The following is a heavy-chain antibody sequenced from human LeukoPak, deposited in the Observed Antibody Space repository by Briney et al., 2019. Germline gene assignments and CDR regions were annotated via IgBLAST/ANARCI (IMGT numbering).Heavy chain of an antibody. CDR3: ARDKAPYGSGSYYPLYY. CDR2: ISYDGSNK. D-gene: IGHD3-10*01. CDR1: GFTFSSYA. J-gene: IGHJ4*02. Sequence: PGRSLRLSCAASGFTFSSYAMHWVRQAPGKGLEWVAVISYDGSNKYYADSVKGRFTISRDNSKNTLYLQMNSLRAEDTAVYYCARDKAPYGSGSYYPLYYWGQGTLVTVSS. V-gene: IGHV3-30*04.